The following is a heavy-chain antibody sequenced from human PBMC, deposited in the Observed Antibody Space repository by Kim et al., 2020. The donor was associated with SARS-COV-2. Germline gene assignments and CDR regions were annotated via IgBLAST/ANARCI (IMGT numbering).Heavy chain of an antibody. J-gene: IGHJ5*02. D-gene: IGHD4-4*01. V-gene: IGHV4-39*01. CDR3: ARVYSNTGGWFDP. Sequence: CNPSLQSPVPLSVDTSKNQFPLKLGSVTAADTAVYYCARVYSNTGGWFDPWGQGTLVTVSS.